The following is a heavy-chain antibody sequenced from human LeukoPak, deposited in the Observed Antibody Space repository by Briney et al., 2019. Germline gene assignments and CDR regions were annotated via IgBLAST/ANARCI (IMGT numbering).Heavy chain of an antibody. CDR3: ATDPILSPNKVGYYYYGMDV. Sequence: GSLRLSCAASGFTFSSYWMSWVRQAPGKGLEWVANIKQDGSEKYYVDSVKGRFTISRDNAKNSLYLQMNSLRAEDTAVYYCATDPILSPNKVGYYYYGMDVWGQGTTVTVSS. D-gene: IGHD2-2*02. CDR2: IKQDGSEK. CDR1: GFTFSSYW. J-gene: IGHJ6*02. V-gene: IGHV3-7*04.